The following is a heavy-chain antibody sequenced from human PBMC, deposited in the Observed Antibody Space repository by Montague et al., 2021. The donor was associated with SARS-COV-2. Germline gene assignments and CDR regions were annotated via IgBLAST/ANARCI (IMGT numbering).Heavy chain of an antibody. Sequence: SETLSLTCEVSGGSIRSYYWSWIRQSPGKGLEWIGYVHYTGSTKYNPSLKTRVTLSLGTPKNHFSLRLNSVTAADTAVYYCARAQNICFIANCVNYFDLWGLGALVSVSS. D-gene: IGHD1-1*01. V-gene: IGHV4-59*01. CDR3: ARAQNICFIANCVNYFDL. J-gene: IGHJ4*02. CDR1: GGSIRSYY. CDR2: VHYTGST.